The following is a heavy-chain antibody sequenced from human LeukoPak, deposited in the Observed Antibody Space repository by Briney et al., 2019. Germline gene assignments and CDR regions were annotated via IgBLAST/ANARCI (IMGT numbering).Heavy chain of an antibody. CDR1: GGSISSGGYY. V-gene: IGHV4-31*03. Sequence: SETLSLTCTVSGGSISSGGYYWSWIRQHPGKGLEWIGYIYYSGSTYYNPSLKSRVTISVDTSKNQFSLKLSSVTAADTAVYYCARQGPHYDSSGYYLAYWGQGTLVTVSS. CDR3: ARQGPHYDSSGYYLAY. CDR2: IYYSGST. J-gene: IGHJ4*02. D-gene: IGHD3-22*01.